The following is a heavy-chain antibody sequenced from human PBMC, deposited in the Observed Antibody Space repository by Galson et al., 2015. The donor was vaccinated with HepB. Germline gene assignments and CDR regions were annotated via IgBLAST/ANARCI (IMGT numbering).Heavy chain of an antibody. D-gene: IGHD4-17*01. J-gene: IGHJ4*02. Sequence: SLRLSCAASGFTFSSYAMNWVHQAPGKGLEWVSSINTRGSHKFYADSLKGRFTISRDNAENSLFLQMNSLRAEDAAVYYCAREGLSAYGDLHYWGQGTLVTVSS. CDR1: GFTFSSYA. CDR3: AREGLSAYGDLHY. CDR2: INTRGSHK. V-gene: IGHV3-21*01.